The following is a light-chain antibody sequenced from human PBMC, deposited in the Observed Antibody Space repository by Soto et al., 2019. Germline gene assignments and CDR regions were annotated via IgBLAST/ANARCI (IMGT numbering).Light chain of an antibody. CDR3: SAYTARSTLV. J-gene: IGLJ3*02. V-gene: IGLV2-14*01. CDR1: MRDVGAYNL. CDR2: EVR. Sequence: QSALTQPASVSGSAGQSITISCSGTMRDVGAYNLVSWYQQHPGTAPKRIIYEVRNRPSGSSSRFSGSRSGNTASLTISGLQPEDEGDYYCSAYTARSTLVFGGGTK.